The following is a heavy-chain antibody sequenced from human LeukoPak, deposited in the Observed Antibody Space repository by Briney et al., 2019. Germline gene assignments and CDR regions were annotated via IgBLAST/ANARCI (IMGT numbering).Heavy chain of an antibody. CDR2: IYYSGST. CDR1: GGSISSYY. J-gene: IGHJ4*02. V-gene: IGHV4-59*08. Sequence: SETLSLTCTVSGGSISSYYWSWIRQPPGKGLEWIGYIYYSGSTNYNPSLKSRVTISVDTSKNQFSLKLSSVTAADTAVYYCARHRGSSSNFDYWGQGALITVSS. CDR3: ARHRGSSSNFDY. D-gene: IGHD6-6*01.